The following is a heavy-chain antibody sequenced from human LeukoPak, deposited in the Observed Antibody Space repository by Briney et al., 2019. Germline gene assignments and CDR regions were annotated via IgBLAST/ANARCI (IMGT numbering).Heavy chain of an antibody. CDR2: IYYSGST. J-gene: IGHJ5*02. D-gene: IGHD3-10*01. Sequence: PSETLSLTCTVSGGSISNYYWNWIRQPPGKGLEWIGYIYYSGSTNYNPSLKSRVTISVDRSKNHFSLKLSSVTAADTAVYYCARVRLLWFGETGWFDPWGQGTLVTVSS. V-gene: IGHV4-59*01. CDR1: GGSISNYY. CDR3: ARVRLLWFGETGWFDP.